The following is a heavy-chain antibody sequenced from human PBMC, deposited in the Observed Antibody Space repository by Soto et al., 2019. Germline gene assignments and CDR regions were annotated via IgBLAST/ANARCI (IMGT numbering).Heavy chain of an antibody. J-gene: IGHJ4*02. CDR3: ARSAAAGPIDY. Sequence: WASVKVSCKASGYTFTSYAMHWVRQAPGQRLEWMGWINAGNGNTKYSQKFQGRVTITRDTSASTAYMELSSLRSEDTAVYYCARSAAAGPIDYWGQGTLVTVST. D-gene: IGHD6-13*01. CDR1: GYTFTSYA. V-gene: IGHV1-3*01. CDR2: INAGNGNT.